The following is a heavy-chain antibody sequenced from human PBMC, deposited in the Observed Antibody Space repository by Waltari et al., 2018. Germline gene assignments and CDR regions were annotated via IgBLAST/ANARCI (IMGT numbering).Heavy chain of an antibody. D-gene: IGHD6-13*01. CDR3: AGFAHSSSWYYFDY. V-gene: IGHV3-21*01. J-gene: IGHJ4*02. CDR2: ISSSSSYI. CDR1: GFPSGTIT. Sequence: EVRWLESGEGLVRPGGSLRPPGAASGFPSGTITMTWVRQPPGKGLEWVSSISSSSSYIYYADSVKGRFTISRDNAKNSLYLQMNSLRAEDTAVYYCAGFAHSSSWYYFDYWGQGTLVTVSS.